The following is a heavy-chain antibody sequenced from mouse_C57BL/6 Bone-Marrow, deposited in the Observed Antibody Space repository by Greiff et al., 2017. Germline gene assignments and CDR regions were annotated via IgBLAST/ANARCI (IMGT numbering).Heavy chain of an antibody. CDR3: ARPYYSNSWYFDV. D-gene: IGHD2-5*01. J-gene: IGHJ1*03. CDR2: IYPGSGST. Sequence: QVQLQQPGAELVKPGASVKMSCKASGYTFTSYWITWVKQRPGQGLEWIGEIYPGSGSTNYNEKFKSKATLTVDTSSSTAYMQLSSLTSEDAAVYYCARPYYSNSWYFDVWGTGTTVPVSS. CDR1: GYTFTSYW. V-gene: IGHV1-55*01.